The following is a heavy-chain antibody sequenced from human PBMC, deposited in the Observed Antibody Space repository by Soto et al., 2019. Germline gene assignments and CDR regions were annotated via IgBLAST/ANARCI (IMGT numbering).Heavy chain of an antibody. CDR3: ARRGDRDY. Sequence: ASVKASCKASGYTYNNYSISWVRQAPGQGLEWMGGIIANNGSTNYAQQLQDRVTFTADESTSTVYMELSSLRSEDTAVYYCARRGDRDYWGQGTLVTVSS. CDR2: IIANNGST. J-gene: IGHJ4*02. V-gene: IGHV1-18*01. CDR1: GYTYNNYS. D-gene: IGHD2-15*01.